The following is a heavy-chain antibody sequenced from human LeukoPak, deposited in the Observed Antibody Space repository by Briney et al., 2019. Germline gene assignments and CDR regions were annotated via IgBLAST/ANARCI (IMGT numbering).Heavy chain of an antibody. CDR1: GYTFTTYG. D-gene: IGHD2-15*01. CDR2: ISGYNGNT. CDR3: ARASAQWSDY. J-gene: IGHJ4*02. V-gene: IGHV1-18*01. Sequence: GASVKVSCKAPGYTFTTYGISWVRQAPGQGLEWMGWISGYNGNTNYAQKFRGRVTMTTDTSTSTAYMELRSLRSDDTAVYYCARASAQWSDYWGQGTLVTVSS.